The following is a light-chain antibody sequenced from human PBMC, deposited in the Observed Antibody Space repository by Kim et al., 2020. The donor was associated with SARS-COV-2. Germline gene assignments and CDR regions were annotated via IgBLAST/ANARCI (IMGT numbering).Light chain of an antibody. CDR2: DAS. CDR1: QVIGTW. CDR3: QQYNSYSRT. Sequence: DIQMTQTPSTVSSSIGDRVTITCRASQVIGTWLAWYQQKPGKAPKLLIYDASSLQSGVPSRFSGSGAGTQFTLTITSLQPDDFGTYYCQQYNSYSRTVGQGTKVDIK. J-gene: IGKJ1*01. V-gene: IGKV1-5*01.